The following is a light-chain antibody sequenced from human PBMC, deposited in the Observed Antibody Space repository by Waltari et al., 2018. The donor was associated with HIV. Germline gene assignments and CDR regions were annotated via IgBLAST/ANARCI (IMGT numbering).Light chain of an antibody. J-gene: IGKJ1*01. CDR1: QSIRVW. CDR3: QQYDSFPWT. CDR2: EAS. V-gene: IGKV1-5*03. Sequence: DIQMTQSPSTLSASIGDRVPITCRASQSIRVWLAWYHQKPGKAPKLLIYEASNLESGVPSRFSGTGSGTEFTLTISSLQPDDSATFYCQQYDSFPWTFGQGTKVGIK.